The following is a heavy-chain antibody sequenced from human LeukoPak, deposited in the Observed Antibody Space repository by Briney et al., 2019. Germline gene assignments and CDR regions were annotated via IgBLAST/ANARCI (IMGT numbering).Heavy chain of an antibody. D-gene: IGHD6-19*01. CDR3: ARERQWLVLYNWFGP. J-gene: IGHJ5*02. V-gene: IGHV4-39*07. CDR1: GGSISSSSYY. Sequence: PSETLSLTCTVSGGSISSSSYYWGWIRQPPGKGLEWIGSIYYSGSTYYNPSLKSRVTISVDTSKNQFSLKLSSVTAADTAVYYCARERQWLVLYNWFGPWGQGTLVTVSS. CDR2: IYYSGST.